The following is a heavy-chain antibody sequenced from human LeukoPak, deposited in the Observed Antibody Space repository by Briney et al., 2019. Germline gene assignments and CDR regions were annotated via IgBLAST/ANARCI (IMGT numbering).Heavy chain of an antibody. D-gene: IGHD7-27*01. V-gene: IGHV1-2*02. Sequence: ASVKVSCKTSGYTFTGYYMHWVRQAPGQGLEWMGWIYPNSGVTNSPQKFQGRVTMTRDMSISTAYMELSSLRSDDTAVYYCARLWGKFSAFDSWGQGTMVTVSS. J-gene: IGHJ3*02. CDR1: GYTFTGYY. CDR2: IYPNSGVT. CDR3: ARLWGKFSAFDS.